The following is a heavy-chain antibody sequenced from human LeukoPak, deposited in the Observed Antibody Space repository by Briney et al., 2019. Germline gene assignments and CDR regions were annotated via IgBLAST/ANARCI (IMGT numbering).Heavy chain of an antibody. CDR2: INPNGGNT. D-gene: IGHD3-10*01. CDR3: ASPLYYSDAFDI. Sequence: ASVKVSCKASGYTFTNYYIHWVRQAPGQGLEWMGLINPNGGNTNYAQKLQGRVTMTTDTSTSTAYMELRSLRSDDTAVYYCASPLYYSDAFDIWGQGTMVTVSS. J-gene: IGHJ3*02. V-gene: IGHV1-46*01. CDR1: GYTFTNYY.